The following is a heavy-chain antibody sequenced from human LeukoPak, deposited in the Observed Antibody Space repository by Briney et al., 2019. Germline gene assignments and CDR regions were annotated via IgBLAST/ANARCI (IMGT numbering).Heavy chain of an antibody. V-gene: IGHV3-53*01. CDR1: GFTFSDYN. CDR3: ARRAGAYSHPYDY. Sequence: PGGSLRLSCAASGFTFSDYNMRWIRQAPGKGLEWVSFIYSGTIHYSDSVKGRFTISRDNSKNTLYLQMNSLRAEDTAVYYCARRAGAYSHPYDYWGQGTLVTVSS. J-gene: IGHJ4*02. D-gene: IGHD4/OR15-4a*01. CDR2: IYSGTI.